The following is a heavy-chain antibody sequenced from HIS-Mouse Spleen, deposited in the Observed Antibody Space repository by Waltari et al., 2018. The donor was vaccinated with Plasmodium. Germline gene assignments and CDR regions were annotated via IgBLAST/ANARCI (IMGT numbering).Heavy chain of an antibody. V-gene: IGHV4-34*01. D-gene: IGHD3-9*01. CDR3: ARAPIRDAFDI. CDR1: GGSFSGYS. Sequence: QVQLQQWGAGLLKPSETLSPTCAVYGGSFSGYSWSWIRQPPGKGLEGIGEINHSGTTNYNPSLKSRVTISVDTSKNQFSLKLSSVTAADTAVYYCARAPIRDAFDIWGQGTMVTVSS. J-gene: IGHJ3*02. CDR2: INHSGTT.